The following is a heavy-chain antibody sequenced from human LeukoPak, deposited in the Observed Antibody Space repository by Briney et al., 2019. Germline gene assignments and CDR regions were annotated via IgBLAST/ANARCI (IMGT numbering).Heavy chain of an antibody. D-gene: IGHD4-11*01. V-gene: IGHV1-69*04. Sequence: GAAVTVSFKASGGTFINYAISWVRQAPGQGLEWMGRIIPILGVENYAQKFQGRVKITADKSTSTAYMELSSLRSEDTAVYCCAGVPYSQWATGYGMDVWGQGTTGTVSS. CDR1: GGTFINYA. CDR3: AGVPYSQWATGYGMDV. J-gene: IGHJ6*02. CDR2: IIPILGVE.